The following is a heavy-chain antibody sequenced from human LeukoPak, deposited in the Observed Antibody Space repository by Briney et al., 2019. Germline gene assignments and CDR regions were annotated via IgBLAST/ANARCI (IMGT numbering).Heavy chain of an antibody. CDR1: GGSISSGGYS. J-gene: IGHJ4*02. CDR3: ARKENAYYYFDY. Sequence: SETLSLTCAVSGGSISSGGYSWSWIRQPPGKGLEWIGYIYHSGTTYYNPSLQGRVTMSVDTSKNQFSLKLSSVTAVDTAVYYCARKENAYYYFDYWGQGTLVTVSS. V-gene: IGHV4-30-2*01. CDR2: IYHSGTT. D-gene: IGHD3-16*01.